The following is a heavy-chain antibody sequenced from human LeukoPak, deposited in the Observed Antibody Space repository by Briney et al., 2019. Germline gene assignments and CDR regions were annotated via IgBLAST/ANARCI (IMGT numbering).Heavy chain of an antibody. Sequence: GGSLRLSCAASGFTVSSNYMSWVRQAPGKGLEWVSLIYSGGSTYYADSVKGRFTISRDSSRNTLYLQMNSLRAEDTALYYCAREDILTGVDYWGQGTLVTVSS. CDR2: IYSGGST. J-gene: IGHJ4*02. D-gene: IGHD3-9*01. CDR1: GFTVSSNY. V-gene: IGHV3-66*01. CDR3: AREDILTGVDY.